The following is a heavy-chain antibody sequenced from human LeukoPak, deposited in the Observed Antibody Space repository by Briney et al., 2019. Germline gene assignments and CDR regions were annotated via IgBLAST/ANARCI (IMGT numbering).Heavy chain of an antibody. CDR1: GFTVSSNY. V-gene: IGHV3-53*01. CDR2: IYSGGST. J-gene: IGHJ4*02. CDR3: ATSSYSGNYFPDC. Sequence: PGGSLRLSRAASGFTVSSNYMSWVRQAPGKALEWVSIIYSGGSTYYADSVKGRFTISRDNSRDNSRNTLFLQMNSLRDEDTAVYYCATSSYSGNYFPDCWGQGTLVTVSS. D-gene: IGHD1-26*01.